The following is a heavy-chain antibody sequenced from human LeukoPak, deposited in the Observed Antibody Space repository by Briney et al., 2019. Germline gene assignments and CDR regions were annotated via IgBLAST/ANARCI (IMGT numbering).Heavy chain of an antibody. D-gene: IGHD6-19*01. CDR2: INPNSGGT. J-gene: IGHJ5*02. V-gene: IGHV1-2*02. Sequence: ASVKVSCKVSGYSLTEMSMHWVRQAPGQGLEWMGWINPNSGGTNYAQKFQGRVTMTRDTSISTAYMELSRLRSDDTAVYYCARDSSFGGWYGFDPWGQGTLVTVSS. CDR1: GYSLTEMS. CDR3: ARDSSFGGWYGFDP.